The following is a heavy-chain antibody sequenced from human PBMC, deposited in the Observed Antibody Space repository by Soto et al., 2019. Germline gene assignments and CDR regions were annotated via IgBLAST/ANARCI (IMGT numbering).Heavy chain of an antibody. D-gene: IGHD3-22*01. CDR3: ARLREQWLLKYYFDY. CDR1: GYTFTSYG. J-gene: IGHJ4*02. Sequence: GASVKVSCKASGYTFTSYGISWVRQAPGQGLEWMGWISAYNGNTNYAQKLKGRVTMTTDTSTSTAYMEMRSLRSDDTAIFFFARLREQWLLKYYFDYWGQGTLVTVSS. V-gene: IGHV1-18*01. CDR2: ISAYNGNT.